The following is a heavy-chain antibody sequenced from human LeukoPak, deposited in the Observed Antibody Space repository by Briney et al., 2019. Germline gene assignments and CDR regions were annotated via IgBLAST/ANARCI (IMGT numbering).Heavy chain of an antibody. Sequence: GASVKVSCKVSGYTLTELSTHWVRQAPGKGLEWMGGFDPADGETIYAQKFQGRVTMTEDTSTDTAYMELSSLRSEDTAVYYCATGDSSGYLGAFDIWGQGTMVTVSS. D-gene: IGHD3-22*01. J-gene: IGHJ3*02. CDR1: GYTLTELS. CDR3: ATGDSSGYLGAFDI. CDR2: FDPADGET. V-gene: IGHV1-24*01.